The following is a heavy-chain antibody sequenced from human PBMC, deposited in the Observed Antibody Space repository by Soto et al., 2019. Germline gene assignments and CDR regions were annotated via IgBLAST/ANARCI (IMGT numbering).Heavy chain of an antibody. CDR2: IYYSGST. D-gene: IGHD5-12*01. Sequence: SETLSLTCTVSGGSISSSSYYWGWIRQPPGKGLEWIGSIYYSGSTYYNPSLKSRVTISVDTSKNQFSLKLSSVTAADTAVYYCARRGYSGYDLFLSEGEYYFDYWGQGTLVTVSS. CDR3: ARRGYSGYDLFLSEGEYYFDY. V-gene: IGHV4-39*01. J-gene: IGHJ4*02. CDR1: GGSISSSSYY.